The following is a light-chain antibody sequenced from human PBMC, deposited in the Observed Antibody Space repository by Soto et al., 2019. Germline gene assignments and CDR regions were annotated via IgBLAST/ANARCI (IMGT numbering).Light chain of an antibody. CDR3: QQRFNWPRT. J-gene: IGKJ1*01. Sequence: EIVMTQSPATLSVSPGERATLSCRASQSVSSNLAWYQQKPGQAPRLLIYDAFNRATGIPARFSGSGSGTDFTLTISSLEPEDFAVYYCQQRFNWPRTFGQGTKVDIK. CDR1: QSVSSN. CDR2: DAF. V-gene: IGKV3-11*01.